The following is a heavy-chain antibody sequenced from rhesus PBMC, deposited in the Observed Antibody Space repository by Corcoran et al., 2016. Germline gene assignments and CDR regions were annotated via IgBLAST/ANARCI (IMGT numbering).Heavy chain of an antibody. V-gene: IGHV4S2*01. J-gene: IGHJ4*01. CDR1: GASISDNY. CDR2: IHGCLGTT. CDR3: AKAGVATDFDY. D-gene: IGHD4-29*01. Sequence: QVQLQESGPGLVKPSETLPLTCAVSGASISDNYLSWIRPAPGKGLEWIGRIHGCLGTTDYNPSLKSGVAISIDTSNNQLSLKLNDVTAADTAVYYCAKAGVATDFDYWGQGVLVTVSS.